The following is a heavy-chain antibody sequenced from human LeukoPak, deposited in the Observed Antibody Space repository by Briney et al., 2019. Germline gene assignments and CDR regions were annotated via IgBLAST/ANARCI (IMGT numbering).Heavy chain of an antibody. V-gene: IGHV3-23*01. D-gene: IGHD3-22*01. J-gene: IGHJ1*01. Sequence: GGSLRLSCAASGFTFSSYAMSWVRQAPGKGLEWVSAISGSGGSTYYADSVKGRFTISRDNSKNTLYLQMNSLRAEDTAVYYCGILHYYDSSGYLGYFQHWGQGTLVTVSS. CDR2: ISGSGGST. CDR1: GFTFSSYA. CDR3: GILHYYDSSGYLGYFQH.